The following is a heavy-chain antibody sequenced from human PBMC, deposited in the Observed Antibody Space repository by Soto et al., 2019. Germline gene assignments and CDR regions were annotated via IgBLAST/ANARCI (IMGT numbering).Heavy chain of an antibody. CDR3: ARDREGRDGYNYGFDY. CDR2: IYYSGST. Sequence: QVQLQESGPGLVKPSQTLSFTCTVSGGSISSGGYYWSWIRQHPGKGLEWVGYIYYSGSTYNNPSLRSRVTISVDTSKNQFSLKLTSVTAADTAVYYCARDREGRDGYNYGFDYWGQGTLVTVSS. J-gene: IGHJ4*02. D-gene: IGHD5-12*01. CDR1: GGSISSGGYY. V-gene: IGHV4-31*03.